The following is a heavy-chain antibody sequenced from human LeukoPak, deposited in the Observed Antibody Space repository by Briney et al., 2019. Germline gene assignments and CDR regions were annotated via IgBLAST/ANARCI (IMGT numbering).Heavy chain of an antibody. CDR1: GYTFTDNY. Sequence: ASVKVSCKASGYTFTDNYMHWVRQATGQGFEWMGWIKPNTGGTHYAQKFQGRVTMTTDTSISTAYMELSSLTSDDTAVYYCARQAATGAWLDPWGQGTLVTVSS. D-gene: IGHD6-25*01. V-gene: IGHV1-2*02. CDR3: ARQAATGAWLDP. J-gene: IGHJ5*02. CDR2: IKPNTGGT.